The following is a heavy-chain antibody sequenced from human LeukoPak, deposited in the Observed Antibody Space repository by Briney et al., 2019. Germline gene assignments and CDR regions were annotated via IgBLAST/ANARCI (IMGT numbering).Heavy chain of an antibody. V-gene: IGHV3-23*01. CDR1: GLIFHNYA. J-gene: IGHJ3*01. CDR3: GQDPNGNYIGAFDF. Sequence: GGSLRLSCAASGLIFHNYAVVWIRRAPGKGPEWVSAILGGGGTFYADAVKGRFTISRDNSKNTLYLQMNSLRTEDTATYYCGQDPNGNYIGAFDFWGRGTMVTVSS. CDR2: ILGGGGT. D-gene: IGHD4-17*01.